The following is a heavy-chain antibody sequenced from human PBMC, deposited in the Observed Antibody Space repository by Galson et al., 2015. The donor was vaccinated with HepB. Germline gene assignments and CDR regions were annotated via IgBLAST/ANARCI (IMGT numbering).Heavy chain of an antibody. J-gene: IGHJ3*02. CDR3: AKDYYYDSSGYYSSAFDI. D-gene: IGHD3-22*01. CDR2: ISWNSGSI. V-gene: IGHV3-9*01. Sequence: SLRLSCAASGFTFDDYAMHWVRQAPGKGLEWVSGISWNSGSIGYADSVKGRFTISRDNAKNSLYLQMNSLRAEDTALYYCAKDYYYDSSGYYSSAFDIWGQGTMATVSS. CDR1: GFTFDDYA.